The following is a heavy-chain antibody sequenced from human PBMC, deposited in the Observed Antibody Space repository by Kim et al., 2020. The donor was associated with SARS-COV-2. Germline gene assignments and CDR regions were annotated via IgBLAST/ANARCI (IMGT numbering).Heavy chain of an antibody. CDR2: ISSSGSTI. Sequence: GGSLRLSCATSGFTFSDYYMTWIRQAPGKGLEWVSYISSSGSTIYYADSVKGRFTISRDNAKNSLYLQMNSLRAEDTAVYYCARSRGGYYNYYYGMDVWGQGTTVTVSS. J-gene: IGHJ6*02. CDR1: GFTFSDYY. V-gene: IGHV3-11*01. D-gene: IGHD1-26*01. CDR3: ARSRGGYYNYYYGMDV.